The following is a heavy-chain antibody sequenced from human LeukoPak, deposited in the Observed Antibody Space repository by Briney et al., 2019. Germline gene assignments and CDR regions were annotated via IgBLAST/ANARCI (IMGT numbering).Heavy chain of an antibody. CDR2: ISSSSNYI. CDR3: ARSRVRYSSGTYYPTTVDY. D-gene: IGHD3-10*01. CDR1: GFAFSIST. Sequence: GGSLRLSCAASGFAFSISTMSWVRQAPGKGLEWVSCISSSSNYIYYADSVQGRFTISRDNAKNSLYLQMNSLRAEDTAVYYCARSRVRYSSGTYYPTTVDYWGQGTLVTVSS. J-gene: IGHJ4*02. V-gene: IGHV3-21*01.